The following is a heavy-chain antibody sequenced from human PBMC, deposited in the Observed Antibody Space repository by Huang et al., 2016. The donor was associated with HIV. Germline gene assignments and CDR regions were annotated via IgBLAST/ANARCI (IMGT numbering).Heavy chain of an antibody. CDR2: IYYSGNT. D-gene: IGHD6-19*01. CDR1: GGSISSRSYY. Sequence: LQLQESGPGLVKSSETLSLICTVSGGSISSRSYYWGWIRQPPGKGPEWIGSIYYSGNTYYTPPLKSRVTISVDTSKNQFSLKVNSVTAADTAVYYCARHGRVAGHYYNNMDVWGRGTTVTVSS. J-gene: IGHJ6*02. CDR3: ARHGRVAGHYYNNMDV. V-gene: IGHV4-39*01.